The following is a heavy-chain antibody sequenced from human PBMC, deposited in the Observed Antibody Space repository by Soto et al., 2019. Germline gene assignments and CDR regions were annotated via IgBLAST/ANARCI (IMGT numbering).Heavy chain of an antibody. D-gene: IGHD6-13*01. CDR2: ISGSGGST. J-gene: IGHJ4*02. CDR1: GFTFSSYA. Sequence: EVQLLESGGGLVQPGGSLRLSCAASGFTFSSYAMSWVRQAPGKGLEWVSGISGSGGSTYYADSVKGRFTISRGKSKNTLYLQMNSLRAEDTAVYYCAKIDLESAGFDYWGQGTLVTVSS. CDR3: AKIDLESAGFDY. V-gene: IGHV3-23*01.